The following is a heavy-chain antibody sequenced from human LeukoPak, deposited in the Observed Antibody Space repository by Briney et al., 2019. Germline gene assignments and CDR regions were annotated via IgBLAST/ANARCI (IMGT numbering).Heavy chain of an antibody. CDR3: ACVPDITARPCDT. V-gene: IGHV4-34*01. CDR1: GGSFSGYY. J-gene: IGHJ5*02. D-gene: IGHD1-1*01. CDR2: ISHTGLT. Sequence: PLETLSLTCAVYGGSFSGYYWTLIRQTPGKGLEWIGEISHTGLTGSNPSLKSRVTIFVDSSKKQFSLRMTSVTAADTGVYYCACVPDITARPCDTWGPGTLVTVSS.